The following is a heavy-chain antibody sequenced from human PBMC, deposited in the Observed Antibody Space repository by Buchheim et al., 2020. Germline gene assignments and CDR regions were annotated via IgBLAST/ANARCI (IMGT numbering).Heavy chain of an antibody. CDR1: GFTFSSYE. CDR3: ARVSSLVGFFDF. CDR2: ISSSGNTI. J-gene: IGHJ4*02. Sequence: EVQLVDSGGGLVQPGGSLRLSCAASGFTFSSYEMNWVRQAPGKGLEWVSYISSSGNTIYYADSVKGRFTVSRDNAKNSLYLQMNSLRAEDTAVYYCARVSSLVGFFDFWGQGTL. V-gene: IGHV3-48*03. D-gene: IGHD1-26*01.